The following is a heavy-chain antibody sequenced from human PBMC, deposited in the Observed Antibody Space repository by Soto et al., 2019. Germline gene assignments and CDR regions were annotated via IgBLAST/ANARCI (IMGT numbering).Heavy chain of an antibody. CDR2: IGNIYYSGST. Sequence: SETLSLTCTVSGGSISSSSYYWGWIRQPPGKGLEWIGSIGNIYYSGSTYYNPSLKSRVTISVDTSKNQFSLKLSSVTAADTAVYYCASSGYYDTSGYYFYFYYWGQETLVTVSS. V-gene: IGHV4-39*01. CDR1: GGSISSSSYY. CDR3: ASSGYYDTSGYYFYFYY. J-gene: IGHJ4*02. D-gene: IGHD3-22*01.